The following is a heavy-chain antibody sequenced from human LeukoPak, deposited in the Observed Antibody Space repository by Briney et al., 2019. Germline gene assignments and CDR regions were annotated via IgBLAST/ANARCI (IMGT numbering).Heavy chain of an antibody. V-gene: IGHV4-38-2*01. CDR1: GYSISSGYY. Sequence: SETLSLTXAVSGYSISSGYYWGWIRPPPGKGLEWIGSIYHSGSTYYNPSLKSRVTISVDTSKNQFSLKLSSVTAADTAVYYCARHRGFDYGDYELDYWGQGTLVTVSS. J-gene: IGHJ4*02. CDR2: IYHSGST. CDR3: ARHRGFDYGDYELDY. D-gene: IGHD4-17*01.